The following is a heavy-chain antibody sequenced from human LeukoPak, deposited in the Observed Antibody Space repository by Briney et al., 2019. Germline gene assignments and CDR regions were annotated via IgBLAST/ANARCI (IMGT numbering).Heavy chain of an antibody. CDR1: GFTFSNFG. D-gene: IGHD1-26*01. V-gene: IGHV3-74*01. CDR2: ITSDGSST. J-gene: IGHJ4*02. CDR3: SRGVGATDS. Sequence: QPGRSLRLSCAASGFTFSNFGMHWVRQAPGKGLEWVSRITSDGSSTRHADSVKGRFTISRDNAKNTLYLQMNSLRAEDTAVYYCSRGVGATDSWGQGTLVTVSS.